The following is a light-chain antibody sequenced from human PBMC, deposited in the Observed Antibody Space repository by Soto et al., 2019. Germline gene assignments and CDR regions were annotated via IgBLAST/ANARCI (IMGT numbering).Light chain of an antibody. CDR1: SSNIGANP. J-gene: IGLJ2*01. Sequence: QSVLTQPPSASGTPGQRVTISCSGSSSNIGANPINWYQPLPGTAPKVLIYNNDQRPSGVPDRFSASKSGTSASLAISGLQSEDEADYYCEAWDDSLYGAVLGGGTKVTVL. CDR3: EAWDDSLYGAV. V-gene: IGLV1-44*01. CDR2: NND.